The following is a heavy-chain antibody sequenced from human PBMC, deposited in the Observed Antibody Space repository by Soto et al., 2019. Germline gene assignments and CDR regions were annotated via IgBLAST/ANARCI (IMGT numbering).Heavy chain of an antibody. V-gene: IGHV1-3*01. CDR3: ARDLGGWPDY. D-gene: IGHD2-15*01. Sequence: GPSLKVSCKASGYAFTLFNIHWVRQAPGQRLEWMGWINAGNGNTKYSQKFQGRVTFTRDTSASTAYMELSSLRSEDTAVYYCARDLGGWPDYWGQGTLVTVSS. J-gene: IGHJ4*02. CDR1: GYAFTLFN. CDR2: INAGNGNT.